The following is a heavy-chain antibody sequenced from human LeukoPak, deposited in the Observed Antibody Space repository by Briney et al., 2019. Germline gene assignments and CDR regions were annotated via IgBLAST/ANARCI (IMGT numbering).Heavy chain of an antibody. Sequence: ASVKVSCKASGYTFTSYYMHWVRQAPRQGLEWMGIINPSGGSTSYAQKFQGRVTMTRDTSTSTAYMELSSLRSEDTAVYYCARVGGNYGPLYYYYYGMDVWGQGTTVTVSS. V-gene: IGHV1-46*01. CDR2: INPSGGST. CDR3: ARVGGNYGPLYYYYYGMDV. D-gene: IGHD4-11*01. J-gene: IGHJ6*02. CDR1: GYTFTSYY.